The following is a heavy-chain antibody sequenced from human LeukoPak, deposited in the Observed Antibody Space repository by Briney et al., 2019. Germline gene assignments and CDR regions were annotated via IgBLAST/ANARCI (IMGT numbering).Heavy chain of an antibody. D-gene: IGHD3-22*01. J-gene: IGHJ4*02. V-gene: IGHV3-15*01. CDR3: AKDPSNYYDSSGYYFY. CDR1: GFTFKNAW. Sequence: PGGSLRLSCEASGFTFKNAWMIWVRQAPGKGPEWVGRIKSTRDGGATEYAAPVKGRFTISRGDSKNTVYLQMNSLRAEDTAVYYCAKDPSNYYDSSGYYFYWGQGTLVTVSS. CDR2: IKSTRDGGAT.